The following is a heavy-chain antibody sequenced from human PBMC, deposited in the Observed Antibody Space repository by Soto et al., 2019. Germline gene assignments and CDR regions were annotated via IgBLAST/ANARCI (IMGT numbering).Heavy chain of an antibody. J-gene: IGHJ4*02. CDR3: ARYDSSGYYYFDY. CDR2: IDPSDSYT. Sequence: PGESLKISCKGSGCSFTSYWISWVRQMPGKGLEWMGRIDPSDSYTNYSPSFQGHVTISADKSISTAYLQWSSLKASDTAMYYCARYDSSGYYYFDYWGQGTLVTVSS. D-gene: IGHD3-22*01. CDR1: GCSFTSYW. V-gene: IGHV5-10-1*01.